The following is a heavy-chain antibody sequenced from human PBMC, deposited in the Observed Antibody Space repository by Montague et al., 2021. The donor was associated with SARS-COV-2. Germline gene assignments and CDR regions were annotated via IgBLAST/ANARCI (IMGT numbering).Heavy chain of an antibody. V-gene: IGHV4-34*01. CDR3: ARGLPVTTLFYYFGMDV. CDR2: INRYGST. Sequence: SETLSLTCAVYGGSFSGNYWSWIRQPPGKGLEWIGEINRYGSTNYNPSLKSRVTMSVDTSKNQFSLKLSSVTAADTAVYYCARGLPVTTLFYYFGMDVWGQGTTVTVSS. CDR1: GGSFSGNY. J-gene: IGHJ6*02. D-gene: IGHD4-11*01.